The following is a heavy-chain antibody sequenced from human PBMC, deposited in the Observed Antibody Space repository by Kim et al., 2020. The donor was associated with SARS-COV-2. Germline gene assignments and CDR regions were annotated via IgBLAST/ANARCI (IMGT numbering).Heavy chain of an antibody. Sequence: GGSLRLSCAASGFTVSSNYMSWVRQAPGKGLEWVSVIYSGGSTYYADSVKGRFTISRHNSKNTLYLQMNSLRAEDTAVYYCARASPYDRSGYRTPYYFDYWGQGTLVTVSS. CDR2: IYSGGST. D-gene: IGHD3-22*01. CDR1: GFTVSSNY. V-gene: IGHV3-53*04. CDR3: ARASPYDRSGYRTPYYFDY. J-gene: IGHJ4*02.